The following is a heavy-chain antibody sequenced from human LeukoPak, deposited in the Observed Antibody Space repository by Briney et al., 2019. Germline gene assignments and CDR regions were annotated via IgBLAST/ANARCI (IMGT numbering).Heavy chain of an antibody. CDR1: GFTFDDYA. Sequence: GRSLRLSCAASGFTFDDYAMHWVRQAPGKGLEWVSGISWNSGSIGYADSVKGRFTISRDNAKNSLYLQMNSLRAEDTALYYCAKDGGPWPGDYYYGMDVWGQGTTVTVSS. CDR2: ISWNSGSI. D-gene: IGHD1-14*01. J-gene: IGHJ6*02. CDR3: AKDGGPWPGDYYYGMDV. V-gene: IGHV3-9*01.